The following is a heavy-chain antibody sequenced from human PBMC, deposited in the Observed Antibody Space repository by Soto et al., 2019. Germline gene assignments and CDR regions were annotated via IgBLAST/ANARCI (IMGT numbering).Heavy chain of an antibody. CDR1: GFTFSNAW. V-gene: IGHV3-15*01. CDR3: TARGYSGYDYYYYYYMDV. CDR2: IKSKTDGGTT. Sequence: GGSLRLSCAASGFTFSNAWMSWVRQAPGKGLEWVGRIKSKTDGGTTDYAAPVKGRFTISRDDSKNRLYLQMNSLKTEDTAVYYCTARGYSGYDYYYYYYMDVWGKGTTVTVSS. J-gene: IGHJ6*03. D-gene: IGHD5-12*01.